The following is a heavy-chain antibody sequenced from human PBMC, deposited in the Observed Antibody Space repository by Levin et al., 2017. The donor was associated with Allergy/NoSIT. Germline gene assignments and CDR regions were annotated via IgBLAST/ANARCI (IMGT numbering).Heavy chain of an antibody. CDR3: ASDMEVAGSKAMDV. CDR1: GYTFTNYA. J-gene: IGHJ6*02. CDR2: ISTKTGIP. Sequence: GASVKVSCKASGYTFTNYAVNWLRQAPGQGPEWMGWISTKTGIPRYAQGFRGRFDFSLDTSVSTANLQLSSLQAEDTAVYYCASDMEVAGSKAMDVWGQGTTVTVSS. V-gene: IGHV7-4-1*02. D-gene: IGHD6-19*01.